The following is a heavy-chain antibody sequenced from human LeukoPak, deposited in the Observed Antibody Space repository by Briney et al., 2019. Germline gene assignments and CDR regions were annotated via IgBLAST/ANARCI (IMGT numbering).Heavy chain of an antibody. CDR1: GYTFTSYG. V-gene: IGHV1-18*01. CDR3: ARVMVRGASGYYYYYMDV. D-gene: IGHD3-10*01. Sequence: ASVKVSCKASGYTFTSYGISWVRQAPGQGLEWMGWISAYNGNTNYAQKLQGRVTMTTDTSTSTAYMELSRLRSDDTAVYYCARVMVRGASGYYYYYMDVWGKGTTVTISS. CDR2: ISAYNGNT. J-gene: IGHJ6*03.